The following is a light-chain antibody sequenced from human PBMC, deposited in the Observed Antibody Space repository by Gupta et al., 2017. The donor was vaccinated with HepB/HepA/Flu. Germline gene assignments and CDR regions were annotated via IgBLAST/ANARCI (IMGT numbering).Light chain of an antibody. J-gene: IGKJ2*01. CDR1: QSVSSY. Sequence: EIVLTQSPATLSLSPGERATLSCRASQSVSSYLAWYQQKPGQAPRLLIYDASNRATGIPARFSGSGSGTEFTLTISSREPEDFAVYYCQHRSNWPGTFGQGTKLEIK. CDR2: DAS. CDR3: QHRSNWPGT. V-gene: IGKV3-11*01.